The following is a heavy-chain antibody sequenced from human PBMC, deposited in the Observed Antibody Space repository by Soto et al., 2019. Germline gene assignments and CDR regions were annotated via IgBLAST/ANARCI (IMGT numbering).Heavy chain of an antibody. D-gene: IGHD6-13*01. CDR2: INPSGGST. V-gene: IGHV1-46*01. CDR3: AGDSVVYSSNPARFDY. CDR1: GYTFTKYY. Sequence: QVQLVQSGAEVKKPGASVKVSCKASGYTFTKYYVHWVRQAPGQGLEWMGIINPSGGSTSYAQKFQGRVNMTRDTSTTTVYMELSSLRSEEAAVYYCAGDSVVYSSNPARFDYWGQGTLVTVSS. J-gene: IGHJ4*02.